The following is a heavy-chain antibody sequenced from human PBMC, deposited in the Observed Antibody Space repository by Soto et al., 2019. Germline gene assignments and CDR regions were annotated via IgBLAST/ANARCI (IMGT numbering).Heavy chain of an antibody. CDR1: GFTFSSYC. CDR2: ISYDGSNK. D-gene: IGHD6-13*01. CDR3: AKGVAAAGTTWRYYFDY. Sequence: GGSLRLSCAASGFTFSSYCMHWVRQAPGKGLEWVAVISYDGSNKYYADSVKGRFTISRDNSKNTLYLQMNSLRAEDTAVYYCAKGVAAAGTTWRYYFDYWGQGTLVTVSS. V-gene: IGHV3-30*18. J-gene: IGHJ4*02.